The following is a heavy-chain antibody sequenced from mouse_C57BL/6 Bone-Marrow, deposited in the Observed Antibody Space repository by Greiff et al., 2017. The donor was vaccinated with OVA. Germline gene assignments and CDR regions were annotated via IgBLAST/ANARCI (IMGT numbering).Heavy chain of an antibody. J-gene: IGHJ4*01. CDR1: GFTFSDYG. CDR3: ARRTAQATCYYAMDY. D-gene: IGHD3-2*02. V-gene: IGHV5-17*01. Sequence: EVQRVESGGGLVKPGGSLKLSCAASGFTFSDYGMHWVRQAPEKGLEWVAYISSGSSTIYYADTVKGRFTISRDNAKNTLFLQMTSLRSEDTAMYYCARRTAQATCYYAMDYWGQGTSVTVSS. CDR2: ISSGSSTI.